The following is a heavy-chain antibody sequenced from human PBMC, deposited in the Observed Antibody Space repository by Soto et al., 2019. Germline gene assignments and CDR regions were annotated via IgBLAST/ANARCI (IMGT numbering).Heavy chain of an antibody. CDR3: ARVARLEWLLSTYYFDY. J-gene: IGHJ4*02. D-gene: IGHD3-3*01. CDR1: GFTFSSYS. V-gene: IGHV3-21*01. CDR2: ISSSSSYI. Sequence: GGSLRLSCAASGFTFSSYSMNWVRQAPGKGLEWVSSISSSSSYIYYADSVKGRFTISRDNAKNSLYLQMNGLRAEDTAVYYCARVARLEWLLSTYYFDYWGQGTLVTVSS.